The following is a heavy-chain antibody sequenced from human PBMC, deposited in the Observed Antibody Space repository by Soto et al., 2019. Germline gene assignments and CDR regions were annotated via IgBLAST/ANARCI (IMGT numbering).Heavy chain of an antibody. V-gene: IGHV3-23*01. CDR1: GFTFSSYA. J-gene: IGHJ4*02. D-gene: IGHD2-2*01. CDR3: AKVGSRQDIVVVPGIFDY. CDR2: MSGSGGST. Sequence: PWGSLRLSCAASGFTFSSYAMSWVRQAPGKGLEWVPAMSGSGGSTYYADSVKGRFTISRDNSKNTLYLQMNSLRAEDTAVYYCAKVGSRQDIVVVPGIFDYWRQGSLVSVSS.